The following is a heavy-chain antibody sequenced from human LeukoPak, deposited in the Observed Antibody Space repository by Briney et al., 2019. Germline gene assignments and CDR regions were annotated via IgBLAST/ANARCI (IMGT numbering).Heavy chain of an antibody. J-gene: IGHJ4*02. V-gene: IGHV4-61*02. Sequence: SETLSLTCTVPGDSISRGTYYWTWVRQPAGKGLEWIGRVFRSGSTYYNPSLKSRVTISIDTSNNQFSLHLRSVTAADTAVYYCARDSNFYDVSHDKAEDFWGQGTLVTVSS. CDR2: VFRSGST. CDR1: GDSISRGTYY. CDR3: ARDSNFYDVSHDKAEDF. D-gene: IGHD3-22*01.